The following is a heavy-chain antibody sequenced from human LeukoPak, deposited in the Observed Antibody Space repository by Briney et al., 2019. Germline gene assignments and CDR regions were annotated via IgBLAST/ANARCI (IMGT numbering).Heavy chain of an antibody. D-gene: IGHD3-10*01. CDR1: GGTFSSYA. V-gene: IGHV1-69*05. J-gene: IGHJ2*01. Sequence: SSENVSCKASGGTFSSYAIIWVRQAPGQGLAWMGWIIPIFGTANYPPNFQGRVTSPTDESTSTASMELSSLRSEDTAVYYCARGGLTGSGYFDLWGRGTLVTVSS. CDR3: ARGGLTGSGYFDL. CDR2: IIPIFGTA.